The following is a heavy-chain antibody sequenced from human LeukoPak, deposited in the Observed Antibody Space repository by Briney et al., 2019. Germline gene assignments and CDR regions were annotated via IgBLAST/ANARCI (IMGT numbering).Heavy chain of an antibody. CDR2: INRDGSER. CDR1: GFTFSNYW. Sequence: GGSLRLSCAASGFTFSNYWMTWVRQAPGKGLEWVANINRDGSERYYVDSVKGRFTISRDDAKSTLYLQMNSLRAEDTAVYYCARRNAMDVWGQGTTVIVFS. J-gene: IGHJ6*02. CDR3: ARRNAMDV. V-gene: IGHV3-7*03.